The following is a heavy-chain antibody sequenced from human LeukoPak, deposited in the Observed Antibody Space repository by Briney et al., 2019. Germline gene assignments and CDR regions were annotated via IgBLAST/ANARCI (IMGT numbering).Heavy chain of an antibody. D-gene: IGHD1-26*01. J-gene: IGHJ4*02. CDR1: GFTFSSYA. V-gene: IGHV3-30-3*01. Sequence: GGSLRLSCAASGFTFSSYAMHWVRQAPGKGLEWVAVISYDGSNKYYADSVKGRFTISRDNSKNTLYLQMNSLRAEDTAVYYCAREYSGSYYVDYWGQGTLVTVSS. CDR3: AREYSGSYYVDY. CDR2: ISYDGSNK.